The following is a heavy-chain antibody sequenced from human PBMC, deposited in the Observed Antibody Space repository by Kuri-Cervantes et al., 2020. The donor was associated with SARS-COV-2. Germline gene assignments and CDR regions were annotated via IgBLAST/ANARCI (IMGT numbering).Heavy chain of an antibody. CDR2: ISSSSSTI. CDR3: ARLGQQLVLGYYYYYMDV. D-gene: IGHD6-13*01. CDR1: GFTFSSYS. Sequence: GGSLRLSCAASGFTFSSYSMNWVRQAPGKGLEWVSYISSSSSTIYYADSVKGRFTISRDNAKNSLYLQMNSLKASDTAMYYCARLGQQLVLGYYYYYMDVWGKGTTVTVSS. J-gene: IGHJ6*03. V-gene: IGHV3-48*01.